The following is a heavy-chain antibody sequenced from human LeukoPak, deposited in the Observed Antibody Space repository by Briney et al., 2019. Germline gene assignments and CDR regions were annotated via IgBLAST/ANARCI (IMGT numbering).Heavy chain of an antibody. J-gene: IGHJ4*02. Sequence: GGSLSLSCAASGFIFSNYWLSWVRQAPGKGLEWVSSIGSSGDITYYADSVKGRFTISRDNSKNTLYLQINSLRAADTAVYYCAKDIDNGDYVVYWGQGTLVTVSS. CDR3: AKDIDNGDYVVY. V-gene: IGHV3-23*01. D-gene: IGHD4-17*01. CDR1: GFIFSNYW. CDR2: IGSSGDIT.